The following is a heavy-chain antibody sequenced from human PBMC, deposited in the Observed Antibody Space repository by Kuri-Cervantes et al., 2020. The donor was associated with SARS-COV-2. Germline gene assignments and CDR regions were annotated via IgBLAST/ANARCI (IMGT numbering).Heavy chain of an antibody. J-gene: IGHJ5*02. CDR3: ARSFCSSTSCYERNWFDP. CDR2: INSDGSST. D-gene: IGHD2-2*01. Sequence: GGSLRLSCAASGFTFSSYWMHWVRQAPGKGLVWVSRINSDGSSTSYADSVKGRFTISRDNAKNTLYLQMNSLRAEDTAVYYCARSFCSSTSCYERNWFDPWGQGTLVTVSS. V-gene: IGHV3-74*01. CDR1: GFTFSSYW.